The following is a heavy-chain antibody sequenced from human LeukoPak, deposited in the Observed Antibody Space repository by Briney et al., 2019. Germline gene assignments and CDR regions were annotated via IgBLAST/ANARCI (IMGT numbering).Heavy chain of an antibody. Sequence: PGGSLRLSCAASGFTFSSYAMHWVRQAPGKGLEWVAVISYDGSNKYYADSVKGRFTISRDNSKNTLYLQMNSLRAEDTAVYYCARDERYSYGYSDYYYGMDVWGQGTTVTVSS. CDR1: GFTFSSYA. D-gene: IGHD5-18*01. CDR3: ARDERYSYGYSDYYYGMDV. CDR2: ISYDGSNK. V-gene: IGHV3-30-3*01. J-gene: IGHJ6*02.